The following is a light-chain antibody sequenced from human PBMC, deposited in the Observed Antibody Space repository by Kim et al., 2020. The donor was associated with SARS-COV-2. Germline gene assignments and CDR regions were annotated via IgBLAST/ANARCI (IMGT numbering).Light chain of an antibody. CDR3: NSRDSSGNHLV. J-gene: IGLJ2*01. CDR2: GKN. Sequence: SSALTQDPAVSVALGQTVRITCQGDSLRSYYASWYQQKPGQAPVLVIYGKNNRPSGIPDRFSGSSSGNTASLTITGAQAEDEADYYCNSRDSSGNHLVFC. CDR1: SLRSYY. V-gene: IGLV3-19*01.